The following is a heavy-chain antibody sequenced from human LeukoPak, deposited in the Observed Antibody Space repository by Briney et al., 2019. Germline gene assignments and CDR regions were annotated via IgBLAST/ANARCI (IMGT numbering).Heavy chain of an antibody. D-gene: IGHD5-18*01. CDR2: ISHDGSNK. CDR3: AKDEYSYGFDY. J-gene: IGHJ4*02. Sequence: GGSLRLSCAASGFTFSSYGMHWVRQAPHEGLEWVAVISHDGSNKYYADSVKGRFTTSRDNSKNTLYLQMNSLRAEDTAVYFCAKDEYSYGFDYWGQGTLVTVSS. CDR1: GFTFSSYG. V-gene: IGHV3-30*18.